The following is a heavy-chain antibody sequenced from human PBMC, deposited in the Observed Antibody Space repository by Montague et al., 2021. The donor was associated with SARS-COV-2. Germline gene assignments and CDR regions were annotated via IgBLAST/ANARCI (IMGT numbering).Heavy chain of an antibody. J-gene: IGHJ4*02. CDR1: GDSISSFY. CDR3: GRGVVAATPVVDY. V-gene: IGHV4-4*07. D-gene: IGHD2-15*01. CDR2: IYASGGT. Sequence: SETLSLTCTVSGDSISSFYWNWIRQPAGKGPEWIGGIYASGGTNXXPSLKSRVTMSVDTSKNQFSLKLNSVTAADTAVYYCGRGVVAATPVVDYWGRGTLVTVSS.